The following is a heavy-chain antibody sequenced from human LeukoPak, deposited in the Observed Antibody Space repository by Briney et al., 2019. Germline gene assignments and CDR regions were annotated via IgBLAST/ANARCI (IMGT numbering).Heavy chain of an antibody. D-gene: IGHD6-19*01. V-gene: IGHV4-38-2*02. CDR1: GYSINSGYY. Sequence: SETLSLTCTVSGYSINSGYYWGWIRQPPGKGLELIGSIYHSGSTYYNPSLKSRVTISVDTSKNQFSLKLSSVTAADTAVYYCARGAVAGTEWFDPWGQGTLVTVSS. J-gene: IGHJ5*02. CDR2: IYHSGST. CDR3: ARGAVAGTEWFDP.